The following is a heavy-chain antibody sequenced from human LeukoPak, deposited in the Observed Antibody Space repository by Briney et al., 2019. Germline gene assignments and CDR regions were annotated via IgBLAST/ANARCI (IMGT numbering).Heavy chain of an antibody. D-gene: IGHD6-19*01. V-gene: IGHV3-30*04. CDR1: GFTFGSHT. J-gene: IGHJ4*02. CDR3: ARRSHGYSSGWTNFDC. CDR2: ISYDGSNK. Sequence: GRSLRLSCAASGFTFGSHTMHWVRQAPGKGLEWVALISYDGSNKYYIDSVKGRFTLSRDNSENTVYLQMNSLRTEDTAIYYCARRSHGYSSGWTNFDCWGQGTLVTVSS.